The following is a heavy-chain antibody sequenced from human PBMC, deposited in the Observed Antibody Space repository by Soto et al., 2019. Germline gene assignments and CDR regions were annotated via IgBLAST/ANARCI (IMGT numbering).Heavy chain of an antibody. Sequence: PGGSLRLSCAASGFTFSSYAMHWVRQAPGKGLEWVAVISYDGSNKYYADSVKGRFTISRDNSKNTLYLQMNSLRAEDTAVYYCAKSGLVRRKYDILTGSIADRFDYWGQGTLVTVSS. D-gene: IGHD3-9*01. V-gene: IGHV3-30-3*02. CDR3: AKSGLVRRKYDILTGSIADRFDY. CDR2: ISYDGSNK. CDR1: GFTFSSYA. J-gene: IGHJ4*02.